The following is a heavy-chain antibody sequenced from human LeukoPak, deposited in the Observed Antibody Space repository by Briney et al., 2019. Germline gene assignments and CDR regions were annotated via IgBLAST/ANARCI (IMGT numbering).Heavy chain of an antibody. CDR3: ARGKVGLGKDDFDY. CDR2: INPNSGGT. Sequence: ASVKVSCKASGYTFTGYYMHWVRQAPGQGLEWMGWINPNSGGTNYAQKFQGRVTMTRDTSISTAYMELSRLRSDDTAVYYCARGKVGLGKDDFDYRGQGTLVTVSS. V-gene: IGHV1-2*02. D-gene: IGHD2-15*01. CDR1: GYTFTGYY. J-gene: IGHJ4*02.